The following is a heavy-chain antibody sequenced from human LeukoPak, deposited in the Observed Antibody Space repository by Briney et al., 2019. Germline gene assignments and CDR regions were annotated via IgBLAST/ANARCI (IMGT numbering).Heavy chain of an antibody. V-gene: IGHV1-46*01. Sequence: ASVKVSCKASGYTFTSYYMHWVRQAPGQGLESMGRINPSGGSTTYAQKFPGRVTMTGDTSTTTVYMEVSSLRSEDTAVYYCARTTSWSISGFDIWGQGTMVTVSS. CDR1: GYTFTSYY. CDR2: INPSGGST. D-gene: IGHD2-2*01. J-gene: IGHJ3*02. CDR3: ARTTSWSISGFDI.